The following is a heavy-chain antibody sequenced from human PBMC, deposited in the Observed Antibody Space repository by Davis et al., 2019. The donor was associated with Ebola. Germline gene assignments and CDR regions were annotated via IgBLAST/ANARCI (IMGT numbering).Heavy chain of an antibody. CDR1: GYTFTNYY. CDR3: TTPGGQDSGYDVFDI. Sequence: AASVKVSCKASGYTFTNYYMHWVRQAPGQGLEWMGMINPNDGRTIYAQKFQGRVTVTRDTSTTTFYMDRSSLRSEDTALNYCTTPGGQDSGYDVFDIWGQGTMVTVSS. V-gene: IGHV1-46*03. D-gene: IGHD5-12*01. J-gene: IGHJ3*02. CDR2: INPNDGRT.